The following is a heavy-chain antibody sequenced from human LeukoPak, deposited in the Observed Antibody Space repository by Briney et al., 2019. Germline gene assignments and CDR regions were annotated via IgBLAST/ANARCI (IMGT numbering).Heavy chain of an antibody. V-gene: IGHV4-39*01. CDR1: GGSMSSINYY. D-gene: IGHD1-26*01. J-gene: IGHJ4*02. CDR2: IYNGGRT. Sequence: PSETLSLTCTVSGGSMSSINYYWAWIRQPPGKGLEWVGYIYNGGRTSYNPSLKSRVTMFVDTENQFSLNLTSVTAADTAMYYCARQPSGTPGDYWGQGSLVTVSS. CDR3: ARQPSGTPGDY.